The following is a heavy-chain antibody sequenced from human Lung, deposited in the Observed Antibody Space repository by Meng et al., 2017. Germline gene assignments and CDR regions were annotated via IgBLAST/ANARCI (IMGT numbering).Heavy chain of an antibody. CDR2: INQSGST. CDR1: GGSFSDYY. Sequence: GQLRQGPERSLEPSETLSPPRVCSGGSFSDYYWGWIRQPPGKGLEWIGEINQSGSTNYNPSLESRATISVDTSQNNLSLQLSPVTAADSAVYYCARGPTKMAHDFDYWGQGTLVTVSS. D-gene: IGHD5-24*01. V-gene: IGHV4-34*01. CDR3: ARGPTKMAHDFDY. J-gene: IGHJ4*02.